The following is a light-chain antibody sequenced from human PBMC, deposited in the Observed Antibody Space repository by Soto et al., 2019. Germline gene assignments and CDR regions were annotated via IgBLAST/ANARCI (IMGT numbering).Light chain of an antibody. Sequence: EVVMTQSPATPSVSPGERATLSCRASQSVNSKYLAWYQQKPGQAPRLLIYGASTRATGIPARFSGSGSGTEFTLTISSLQSEDFAVYYCQHYNKGPSIPFGQGTRLEI. J-gene: IGKJ5*01. CDR1: QSVNSKY. CDR2: GAS. CDR3: QHYNKGPSIP. V-gene: IGKV3-15*01.